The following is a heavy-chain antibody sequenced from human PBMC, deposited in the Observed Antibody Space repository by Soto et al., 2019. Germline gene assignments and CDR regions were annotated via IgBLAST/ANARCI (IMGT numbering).Heavy chain of an antibody. J-gene: IGHJ4*02. D-gene: IGHD2-8*01. Sequence: QVQLVQSGAEVKEPGASVKVLCKASGYIFANYYMHWVRQAPGQGLEWMAIINPYGGSTNYAQNFQGRLTLTSDTSTSTDYMELSSLRSEDTAVYYCARDLLRADSWGQGTLVTVSS. CDR1: GYIFANYY. CDR2: INPYGGST. V-gene: IGHV1-46*01. CDR3: ARDLLRADS.